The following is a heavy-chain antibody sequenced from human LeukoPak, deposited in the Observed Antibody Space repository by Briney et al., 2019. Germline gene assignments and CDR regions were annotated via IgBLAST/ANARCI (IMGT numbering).Heavy chain of an antibody. Sequence: SETLSLTCTVSGGSISSGGYYWSWIRQHPGKGLEWIGCIYYSGSTYYNPSLKSRVTISVDTSKNQFSLKLSSVTAADTAVYYCARTDSSGYYYFDYWGQGTLVTVSS. D-gene: IGHD3-22*01. J-gene: IGHJ4*02. CDR3: ARTDSSGYYYFDY. CDR1: GGSISSGGYY. CDR2: IYYSGST. V-gene: IGHV4-31*03.